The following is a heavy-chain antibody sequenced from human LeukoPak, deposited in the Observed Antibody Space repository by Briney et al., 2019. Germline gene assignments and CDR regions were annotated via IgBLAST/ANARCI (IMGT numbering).Heavy chain of an antibody. CDR2: IYYSGNT. J-gene: IGHJ4*02. CDR3: ARPGIAVAGYFDY. CDR1: GGSIGSSSYY. D-gene: IGHD6-19*01. V-gene: IGHV4-39*01. Sequence: SETLSLTCTVSGGSIGSSSYYWGWIRQPPGKGLEWIGSIYYSGNTYYNPSLKSRVTISVDTSKNQFSLKLSSVTAADTAVYYCARPGIAVAGYFDYWGQGTLVTVSS.